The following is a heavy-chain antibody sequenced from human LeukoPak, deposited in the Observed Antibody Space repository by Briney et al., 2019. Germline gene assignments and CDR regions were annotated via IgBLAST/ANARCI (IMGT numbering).Heavy chain of an antibody. CDR3: AREPGRQLDYYYYGMDV. V-gene: IGHV7-4-1*02. D-gene: IGHD6-6*01. Sequence: ASVKVSCKASGYTFTSYAMNWVRQAPGQGLEWMGWINTNTGNPTYAQGFTGRFAFSLDTSVSTAYLQISSLKAEDTAVYYCAREPGRQLDYYYYGMDVWGQGTMVTVSS. CDR1: GYTFTSYA. J-gene: IGHJ6*02. CDR2: INTNTGNP.